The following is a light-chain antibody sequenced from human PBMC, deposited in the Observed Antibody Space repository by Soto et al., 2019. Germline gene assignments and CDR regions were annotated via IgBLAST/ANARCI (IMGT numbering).Light chain of an antibody. CDR2: AAS. CDR3: LQDYNYPYT. Sequence: AIQMTQSPSSLSASVGDRVTITCRASQGIRNDLGWYQQKPGKAPKLLIYAASSFQRGVPSRFSGSGSGTDVTLTISSLQPEDFATYYCLQDYNYPYTFGQGTKLEIK. J-gene: IGKJ2*01. V-gene: IGKV1-6*01. CDR1: QGIRND.